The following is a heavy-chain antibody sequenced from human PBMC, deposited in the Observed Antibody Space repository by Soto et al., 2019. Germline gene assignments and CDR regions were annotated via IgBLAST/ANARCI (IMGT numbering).Heavy chain of an antibody. CDR1: GYTFTSYY. D-gene: IGHD2-2*01. V-gene: IGHV1-46*03. Sequence: GASVKVSCKASGYTFTSYYMHWVRPAPGQGLEWMGIINPSGGSTSYAQKFQGRVTMTRDTSTSTVYMELSSLRSEDTAVYYCARDHCSSTSCYAGWFDPWGQGTLVTVSS. J-gene: IGHJ5*02. CDR3: ARDHCSSTSCYAGWFDP. CDR2: INPSGGST.